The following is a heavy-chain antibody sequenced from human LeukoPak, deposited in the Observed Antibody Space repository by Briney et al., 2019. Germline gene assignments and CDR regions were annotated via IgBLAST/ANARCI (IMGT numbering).Heavy chain of an antibody. V-gene: IGHV4-61*05. D-gene: IGHD6-19*01. CDR3: ARGGYSSGWVLMDV. J-gene: IGHJ6*03. CDR1: GGSISSSSYY. CDR2: IYYSGST. Sequence: SETLSLTCTVSGGSISSSSYYWGWIRQPPGKGLEWIGYIYYSGSTNYNPSLKSRVTISVDTSKNQFSLKLSSVTAADTAVYHCARGGYSSGWVLMDVWGKGTTVTVSS.